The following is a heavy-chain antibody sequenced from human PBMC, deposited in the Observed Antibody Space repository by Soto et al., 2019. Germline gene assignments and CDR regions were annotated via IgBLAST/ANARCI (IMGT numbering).Heavy chain of an antibody. D-gene: IGHD3-3*01. Sequence: PGGSLRLSCAASGFTFSSYGMHWVRQAPGKGLEWVAVIWYDGSNKYYADSVKGRFTISRDNSKNTLYLQMNSLGAEDTAVYYCARDGGVVITYYFDYWGQGTLVTVSS. CDR2: IWYDGSNK. CDR1: GFTFSSYG. V-gene: IGHV3-33*01. CDR3: ARDGGVVITYYFDY. J-gene: IGHJ4*02.